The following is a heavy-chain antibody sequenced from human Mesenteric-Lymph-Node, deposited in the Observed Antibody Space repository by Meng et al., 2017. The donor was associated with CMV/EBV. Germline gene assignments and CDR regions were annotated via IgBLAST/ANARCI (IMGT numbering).Heavy chain of an antibody. CDR2: IYYSGST. V-gene: IGHV4-39*01. J-gene: IGHJ3*02. CDR3: ARKTIGYCSSTSCYYAFDI. D-gene: IGHD2-2*01. Sequence: SETLSLTCTVSGGSISSSSYYWGWIRQPPGKGLEWIGSIYYSGSTYYNPSLKSRVTISVDTSKNQFSLKLSSVTAADTAVYYCARKTIGYCSSTSCYYAFDIWGQGTMVTVS. CDR1: GGSISSSSYY.